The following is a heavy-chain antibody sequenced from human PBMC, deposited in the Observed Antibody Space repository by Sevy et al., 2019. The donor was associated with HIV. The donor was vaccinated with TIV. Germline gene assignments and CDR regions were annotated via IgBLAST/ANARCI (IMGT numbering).Heavy chain of an antibody. Sequence: GGSLRLSCTASGFTFSDYYMNWIRQTPGKGLEWISYIDTRGGTMDYADSVKGRFTITSDNAKNSLYHHQDSLRAEDTAVDYCARGTRFVTYGGDGGPFDYWGQGALVTVSS. D-gene: IGHD4-17*01. J-gene: IGHJ4*02. V-gene: IGHV3-11*01. CDR3: ARGTRFVTYGGDGGPFDY. CDR1: GFTFSDYY. CDR2: IDTRGGTM.